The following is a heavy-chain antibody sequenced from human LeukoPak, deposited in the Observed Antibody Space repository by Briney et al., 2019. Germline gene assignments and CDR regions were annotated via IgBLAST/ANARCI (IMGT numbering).Heavy chain of an antibody. D-gene: IGHD3-22*01. CDR1: GFTFSSYW. CDR2: IKQDGSEK. Sequence: PGGSLRLSCAASGFTFSSYWMSWVRQAPGKGLEWVANIKQDGSEKYYVDSVKGRFTISRDNAKNSLYLQMNSLRAEDTAVYYCARAGYYDSSGYYSDWGQGTLVTVSS. CDR3: ARAGYYDSSGYYSD. J-gene: IGHJ4*02. V-gene: IGHV3-7*01.